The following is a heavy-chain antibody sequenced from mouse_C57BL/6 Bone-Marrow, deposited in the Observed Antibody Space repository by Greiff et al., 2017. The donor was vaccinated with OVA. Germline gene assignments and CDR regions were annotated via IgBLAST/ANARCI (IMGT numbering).Heavy chain of an antibody. Sequence: QVQLQQSGAELVRPGASVKLSCKASGYTFTDYYINWVKQRPGQGLEWIARIYPGSGNTYYNEKFKGKATLTAEKSSSTAYMQLSSLTSEDSAVYFCASLGYYGYWYFDVWGTGTTVTVSS. CDR3: ASLGYYGYWYFDV. CDR2: IYPGSGNT. D-gene: IGHD1-1*01. V-gene: IGHV1-76*01. CDR1: GYTFTDYY. J-gene: IGHJ1*03.